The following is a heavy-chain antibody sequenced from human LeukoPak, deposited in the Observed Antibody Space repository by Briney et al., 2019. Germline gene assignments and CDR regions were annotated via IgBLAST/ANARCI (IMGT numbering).Heavy chain of an antibody. J-gene: IGHJ6*02. CDR1: GGSISSSNW. Sequence: PSGTLSLTCAVSGGSISSSNWWSWARQPPGKGLEWIGEIYHSGSTNYNPSLKSRVTISVDKSKNQFSLKLSSVTAADTAVYYCARSPYGSGRRSRYYGMDVWGQGTTVTVSS. CDR2: IYHSGST. D-gene: IGHD3-10*01. CDR3: ARSPYGSGRRSRYYGMDV. V-gene: IGHV4-4*02.